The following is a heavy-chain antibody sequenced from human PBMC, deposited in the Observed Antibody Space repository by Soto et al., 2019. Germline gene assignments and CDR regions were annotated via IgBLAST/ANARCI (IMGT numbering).Heavy chain of an antibody. CDR3: STGDYGGSKREWGDYYYYYMDV. CDR1: GGSIISSSYY. D-gene: IGHD4-17*01. J-gene: IGHJ6*03. CDR2: IYYSGST. V-gene: IGHV4-39*07. Sequence: SETLSLTCTVSGGSIISSSYYWGWIRQPPGKGLEWIGSIYYSGSTYYNPSLKSRVTISVDTSKNQFSLKLSSVTAADTAVYYCSTGDYGGSKREWGDYYYYYMDVWGKGTTVTVSS.